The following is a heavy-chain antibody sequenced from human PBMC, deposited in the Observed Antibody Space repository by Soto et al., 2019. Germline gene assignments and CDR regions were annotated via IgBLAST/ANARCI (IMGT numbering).Heavy chain of an antibody. CDR2: ISSSGSTI. J-gene: IGHJ6*02. V-gene: IGHV3-11*01. Sequence: QVQLVESGGGLVKPGGSLRLSCAASGFTFSDYYMSWIRQAPGKGLEWVSYISSSGSTIYYADSVKGRFTISRDNAKNSLYLQMNSRRAEDTAMYYCARVVNSQYYYYYYGMDVWGPGTPVTVSS. D-gene: IGHD1-20*01. CDR1: GFTFSDYY. CDR3: ARVVNSQYYYYYYGMDV.